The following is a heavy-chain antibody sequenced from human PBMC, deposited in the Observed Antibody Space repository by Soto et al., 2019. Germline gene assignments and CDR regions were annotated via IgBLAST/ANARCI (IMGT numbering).Heavy chain of an antibody. V-gene: IGHV1-3*01. D-gene: IGHD2-2*01. CDR1: GYTFTSYA. CDR3: ARAGYCSSTSCSDAFDI. CDR2: INAGNGNT. J-gene: IGHJ3*02. Sequence: ASVKVSCKASGYTFTSYAMHWVRQAPGQRLEWMGWINAGNGNTKYSQKFQGRVTITRDTSASTAYMELSSLRSEDTAVYYCARAGYCSSTSCSDAFDIWGQGTMVTVSS.